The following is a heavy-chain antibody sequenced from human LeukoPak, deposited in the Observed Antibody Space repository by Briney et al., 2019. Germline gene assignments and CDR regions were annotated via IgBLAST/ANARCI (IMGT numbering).Heavy chain of an antibody. CDR3: ARDRSDSSGWYYFDY. D-gene: IGHD6-19*01. CDR2: IYYSGST. Sequence: SETLSPTCTVSGGSISSGGYYWSWIRQHPGKGLEWIGYIYYSGSTNYNPSLKSRVTISVDTSKNQFSLKLNSVTAADTAVYYCARDRSDSSGWYYFDYWGQGTLVTVSS. CDR1: GGSISSGGYY. J-gene: IGHJ4*02. V-gene: IGHV4-61*08.